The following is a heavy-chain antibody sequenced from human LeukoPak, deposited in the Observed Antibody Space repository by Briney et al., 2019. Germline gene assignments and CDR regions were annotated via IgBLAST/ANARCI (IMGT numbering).Heavy chain of an antibody. CDR1: GFTFSSYA. D-gene: IGHD3-9*01. J-gene: IGHJ4*02. CDR3: AKTTQGPYYDILTGYYGSCFDY. V-gene: IGHV3-23*01. CDR2: ISGSGGGT. Sequence: PGGSLRLSCAASGFTFSSYAMSWVRQAPGRGLEWVSAISGSGGGTYYADSVKGRFTISRDNSKNTLYLQMNSLRAEDTAVYYCAKTTQGPYYDILTGYYGSCFDYWGQGTLVTVSS.